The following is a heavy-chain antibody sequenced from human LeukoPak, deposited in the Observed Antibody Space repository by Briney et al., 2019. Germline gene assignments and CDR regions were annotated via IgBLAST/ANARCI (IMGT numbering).Heavy chain of an antibody. CDR3: ARALSVEDAFDI. J-gene: IGHJ3*02. Sequence: SETLSLTCTVSGGSISSYYWSWIRQPPGKGLEWIGYIYYSGSTNYNPSLKSRVTISVDTSKNQFSLKLSSVTAADTAVYYCARALSVEDAFDIWGQGTMVTVSS. D-gene: IGHD2-15*01. V-gene: IGHV4-59*08. CDR2: IYYSGST. CDR1: GGSISSYY.